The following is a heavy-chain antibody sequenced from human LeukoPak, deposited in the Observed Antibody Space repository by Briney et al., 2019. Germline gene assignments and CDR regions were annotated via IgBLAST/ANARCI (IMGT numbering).Heavy chain of an antibody. J-gene: IGHJ6*02. D-gene: IGHD2-2*01. CDR2: INPSGGST. CDR3: ARDGWCSSTSCGINYYYGMDV. Sequence: GASVKVSCKASGYTFTSYYMHWVRQAPGQGLEWMGIINPSGGSTSYAQKLQGRVTMTRDTSTSTVCMELSSLRSEDTAVYYCARDGWCSSTSCGINYYYGMDVWGQGTTVTVSS. V-gene: IGHV1-46*01. CDR1: GYTFTSYY.